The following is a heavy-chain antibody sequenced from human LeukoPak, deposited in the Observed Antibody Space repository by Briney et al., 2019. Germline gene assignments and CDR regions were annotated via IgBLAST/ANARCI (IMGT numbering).Heavy chain of an antibody. CDR1: GGSFSGYY. J-gene: IGHJ3*02. CDR3: AKSNGYGLIDI. CDR2: IFYSGST. D-gene: IGHD3-10*01. Sequence: SETLPLTCAVYGGSFSGYYWSWIRQPPGKGLEWIGNIFYSGSTYYGPSPKSRLTISLDTSRNQFSLKLNSVTAADTAVYYCAKSNGYGLIDIWGQGTMVTVSS. V-gene: IGHV4-34*12.